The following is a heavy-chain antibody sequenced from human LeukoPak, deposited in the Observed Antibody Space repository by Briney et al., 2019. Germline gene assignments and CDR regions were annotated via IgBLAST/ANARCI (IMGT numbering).Heavy chain of an antibody. CDR1: GFTFSSYG. D-gene: IGHD3-22*01. V-gene: IGHV3-30*18. CDR2: ISYDGSNK. J-gene: IGHJ4*02. Sequence: GGSLRLSCAASGFTFSSYGMHWVRQAPGKGLEWVAVISYDGSNKYYADSVKGRFTISRDNSKNTLYLQMNSLRAEDTAVYYCAKDGYYYDSSGFYPHYWGQGTLVTVSS. CDR3: AKDGYYYDSSGFYPHY.